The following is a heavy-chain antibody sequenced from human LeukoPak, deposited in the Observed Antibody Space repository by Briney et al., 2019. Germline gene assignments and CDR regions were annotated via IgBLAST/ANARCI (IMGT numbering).Heavy chain of an antibody. Sequence: QPGGSLRLSCAASGFTFSSYEMNWVRQAPGKGLEWVSYISSSGSTIYYADSVKGRFTISRDNAKNSLYLQMNSLRAEDTAVYYCASGGDSSGWSTTYYFDYWGQGTLVTVSS. J-gene: IGHJ4*02. CDR1: GFTFSSYE. D-gene: IGHD6-19*01. CDR2: ISSSGSTI. V-gene: IGHV3-48*03. CDR3: ASGGDSSGWSTTYYFDY.